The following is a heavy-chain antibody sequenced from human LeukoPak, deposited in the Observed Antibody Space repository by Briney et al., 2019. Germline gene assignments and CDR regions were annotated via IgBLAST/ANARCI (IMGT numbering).Heavy chain of an antibody. Sequence: SSETLSLTCAIYGESLSGYSWTWIRQPPGKGLEWIGEINHIGSTNYIPSLKSRVTISLDTSKRQSSLTLTSVTAADTATYYCGRTTYDRPRVVSDWSRGTLVTVSS. V-gene: IGHV4-34*01. CDR1: GESLSGYS. CDR3: GRTTYDRPRVVSD. J-gene: IGHJ4*02. CDR2: INHIGST. D-gene: IGHD3-22*01.